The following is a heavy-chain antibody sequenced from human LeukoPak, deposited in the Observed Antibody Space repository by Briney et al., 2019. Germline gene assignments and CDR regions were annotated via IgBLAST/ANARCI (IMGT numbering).Heavy chain of an antibody. CDR2: VFDGKTT. D-gene: IGHD5-12*01. CDR1: GESLNHYY. Sequence: SETLSLTCAVYGESLNHYYWSWIRQSPEKGLEWIGEVFDGKTTNYNPSLKSRVTISAVTSSNQFSLNLKSVTAADTAVYYCASGAWATRLQYWAQGTLVIVSS. J-gene: IGHJ4*01. V-gene: IGHV4-34*12. CDR3: ASGAWATRLQY.